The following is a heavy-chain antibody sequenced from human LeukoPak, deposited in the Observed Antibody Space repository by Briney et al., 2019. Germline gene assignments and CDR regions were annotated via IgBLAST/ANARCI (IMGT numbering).Heavy chain of an antibody. CDR2: ISYSGST. D-gene: IGHD3-10*01. Sequence: SETLSLTCTVSGGSISSSSYYWGWIRQPPGKGLEWIGSISYSGSTYYNPSLRSRVTISVDTSKNQFSLKLSSVTAADTAVYYCARGRGYYGSGSRRPFDYWGQGTLVTVSS. V-gene: IGHV4-39*01. CDR3: ARGRGYYGSGSRRPFDY. J-gene: IGHJ4*02. CDR1: GGSISSSSYY.